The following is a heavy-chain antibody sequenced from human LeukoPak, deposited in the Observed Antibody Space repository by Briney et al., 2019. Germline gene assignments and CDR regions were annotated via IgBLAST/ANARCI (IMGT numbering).Heavy chain of an antibody. V-gene: IGHV1-2*02. CDR2: INPNSGGT. D-gene: IGHD3-10*01. CDR3: ARPKGLRGSGSYRFDY. J-gene: IGHJ4*02. CDR1: GYTFTGYY. Sequence: ASVKVSCKASGYTFTGYYMHWVRQAPGQGLEWMGWINPNSGGTNYAQKFQGRVTMTRDTSISTAYMELSRLRSDDTAVYYCARPKGLRGSGSYRFDYWGQGTLVTVSS.